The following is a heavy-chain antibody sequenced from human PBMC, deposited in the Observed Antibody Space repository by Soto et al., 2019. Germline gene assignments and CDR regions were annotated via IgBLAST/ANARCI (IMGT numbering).Heavy chain of an antibody. CDR2: INHSGST. J-gene: IGHJ5*02. CDR3: ARVLLYDFWSGYYSVSSWFDP. CDR1: GGSFSGYY. V-gene: IGHV4-34*01. D-gene: IGHD3-3*01. Sequence: QVQLQQWGAGLLKPSETLSLTCAVYGGSFSGYYWSWIRQPPGKGLEWMGEINHSGSTNYNPSLKSRVTISVDTSKNQFSLKLSSVTAADTAVYYCARVLLYDFWSGYYSVSSWFDPWGQGTLVTVSS.